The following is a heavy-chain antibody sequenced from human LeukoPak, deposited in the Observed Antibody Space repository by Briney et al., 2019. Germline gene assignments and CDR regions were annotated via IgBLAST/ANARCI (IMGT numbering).Heavy chain of an antibody. V-gene: IGHV3-30*18. CDR1: GFTFSSYG. D-gene: IGHD5-12*01. CDR2: VSYDGSNK. J-gene: IGHJ4*02. CDR3: AKETVATYFDY. Sequence: GGSLRLSCAASGFTFSSYGMDWVRQAPGKGLEWVAVVSYDGSNKYYADSVKGRFTISRDNSKNTLYLQMNSLRAEDTAVYYCAKETVATYFDYWGQGTLVTVSS.